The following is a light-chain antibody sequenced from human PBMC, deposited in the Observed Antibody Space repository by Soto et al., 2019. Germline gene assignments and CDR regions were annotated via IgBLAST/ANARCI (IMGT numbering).Light chain of an antibody. Sequence: ELVMTQSPAILSVSPGERVTLSCRASQSVTRNLAWSQHKPGQAPRLLISGASTRATGIPARFSGSGSGTEFTLTISNLQSEDFADYYCQQYHHWPLYTFGQGTKFEIK. CDR1: QSVTRN. CDR2: GAS. CDR3: QQYHHWPLYT. J-gene: IGKJ2*01. V-gene: IGKV3D-15*01.